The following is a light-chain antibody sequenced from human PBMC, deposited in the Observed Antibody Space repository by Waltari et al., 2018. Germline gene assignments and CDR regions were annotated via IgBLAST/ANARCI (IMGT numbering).Light chain of an antibody. CDR1: QRVLQSSNNKNS. Sequence: DIVMTQSPDSLAVSLGERATINCRSSQRVLQSSNNKNSLAWYQQTPRQPPKLLIYWASTRESGVPDRFSGSGSGTDFTLTISSLQAEDVAVYYCQQYYSTPYTFGQGTKLEIK. CDR2: WAS. J-gene: IGKJ2*01. V-gene: IGKV4-1*01. CDR3: QQYYSTPYT.